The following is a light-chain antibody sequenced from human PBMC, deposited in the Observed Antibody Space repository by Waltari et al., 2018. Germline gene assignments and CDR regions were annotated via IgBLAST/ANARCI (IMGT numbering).Light chain of an antibody. V-gene: IGKV2-30*02. CDR2: KVS. Sequence: DVGMTQSPLSLPVTLGQPASISCRSSQSLVHSDGNTYLNWFQQRPGQSPRRLIYKVSNRDSGVPDRFSGSGSGTDFTLKISRVEAEDVGVYFCMQGTHPMYTFGQGTKLEIK. CDR1: QSLVHSDGNTY. J-gene: IGKJ2*01. CDR3: MQGTHPMYT.